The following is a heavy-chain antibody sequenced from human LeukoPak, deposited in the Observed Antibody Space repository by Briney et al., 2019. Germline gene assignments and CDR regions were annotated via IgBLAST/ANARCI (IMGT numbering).Heavy chain of an antibody. V-gene: IGHV4-31*03. CDR3: ARDRATVTSHFSGMDV. Sequence: SETLSLTCSVSGDSISSDGYYWHWIRQDPGKGLEWIGHIYYTGTTYYNPSLKSRPSISVDTSKNQLSLQLTSVTAADTAVYYCARDRATVTSHFSGMDVWGQGTTVTVSS. CDR1: GDSISSDGYY. CDR2: IYYTGTT. D-gene: IGHD4-11*01. J-gene: IGHJ6*02.